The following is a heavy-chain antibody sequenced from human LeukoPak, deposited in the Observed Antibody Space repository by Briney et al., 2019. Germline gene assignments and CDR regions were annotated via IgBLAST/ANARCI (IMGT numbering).Heavy chain of an antibody. CDR3: ARDPHYYESSGYFDP. Sequence: PGGSLRLSCAASGFTFENYGMYWVRQAPGQGLEWLALIYFDGSVTDYSDSVRGRFTISRDNSNNTLYLEMNNLRAEDTAVDFCARDPHYYESSGYFDPWGQGTLVTVSS. D-gene: IGHD3-22*01. CDR1: GFTFENYG. J-gene: IGHJ5*02. V-gene: IGHV3-33*07. CDR2: IYFDGSVT.